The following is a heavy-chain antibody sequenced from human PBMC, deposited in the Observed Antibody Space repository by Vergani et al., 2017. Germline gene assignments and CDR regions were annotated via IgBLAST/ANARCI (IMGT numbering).Heavy chain of an antibody. CDR1: GFTFSSYE. CDR2: ISSSGSTI. D-gene: IGHD6-25*01. CDR3: AREWPDIAAFDY. V-gene: IGHV3-48*03. Sequence: EVQLVESGGGLVQPGGSLRLSCAASGFTFSSYEMNWVRQAPGKGLEWVSYISSSGSTIYYADSVKGRFTISRDNAKNSLYLQMNSLRAEDTAVYYCAREWPDIAAFDYGGQGTLVTVSS. J-gene: IGHJ4*02.